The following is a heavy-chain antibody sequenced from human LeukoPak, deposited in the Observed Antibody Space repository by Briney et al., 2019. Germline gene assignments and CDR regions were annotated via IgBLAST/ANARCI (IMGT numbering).Heavy chain of an antibody. CDR2: IYYSGST. CDR3: ARDPRQLVQGWLDP. D-gene: IGHD6-13*01. CDR1: GGSISSYY. V-gene: IGHV4-59*12. J-gene: IGHJ5*02. Sequence: SETLSLTCAVSGGSISSYYWSWILQPPGQGLEWIGYIYYSGSTNYNPSLKSRVTIPLDRSKNQFSVMLRSVTSADTAQCYCARDPRQLVQGWLDPWGQGTLVTVSS.